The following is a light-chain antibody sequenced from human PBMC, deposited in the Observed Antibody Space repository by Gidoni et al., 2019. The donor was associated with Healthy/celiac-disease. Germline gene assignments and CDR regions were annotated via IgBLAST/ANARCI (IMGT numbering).Light chain of an antibody. CDR1: QSISSY. V-gene: IGKV1-39*01. CDR2: AAS. J-gene: IGKJ3*01. CDR3: QQSYSTRVT. Sequence: DRQMSQYPSSLYASVGDRVTITCRASQSISSYLNWYQQKPGKAPKLLIYAASSLQSGVPSRFSGRGSGTDFTLTISSLQPEDFATYYCQQSYSTRVTFGPGTKVDIK.